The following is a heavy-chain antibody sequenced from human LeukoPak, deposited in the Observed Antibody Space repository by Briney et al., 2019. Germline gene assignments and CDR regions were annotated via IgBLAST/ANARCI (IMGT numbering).Heavy chain of an antibody. V-gene: IGHV4-61*02. CDR2: IYTSGST. CDR3: ARGHWGILDY. J-gene: IGHJ4*02. Sequence: SETLSLTCTVSGGSISSSSYYWSWIRQPAGKGLEWIGRIYTSGSTNYNPSLKSRVTMSVDTSKNQFSLKLSSVTAADTAVYYCARGHWGILDYWGQGTLVTVSS. D-gene: IGHD7-27*01. CDR1: GGSISSSSYY.